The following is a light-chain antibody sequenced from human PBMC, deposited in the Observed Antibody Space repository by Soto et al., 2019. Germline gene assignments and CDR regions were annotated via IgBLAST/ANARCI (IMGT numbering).Light chain of an antibody. CDR2: SAS. V-gene: IGKV1-39*01. CDR3: QQSYSTPPIT. CDR1: QSIRTN. J-gene: IGKJ5*01. Sequence: IQLTQSPSALSASVGDRVTITCRASQSIRTNLNWYQQKPGKAPKLLIYSASSLQSGVPSRFSGSGSGTDFTLTISDLQPEDFATYYCQQSYSTPPITFGQGTRLEIK.